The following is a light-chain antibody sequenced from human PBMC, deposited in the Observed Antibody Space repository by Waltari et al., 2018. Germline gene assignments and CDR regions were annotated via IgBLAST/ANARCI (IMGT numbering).Light chain of an antibody. CDR3: QQYYSTPRT. CDR1: QSVLSSSNNKNY. J-gene: IGKJ1*01. V-gene: IGKV4-1*01. Sequence: DIVMTPSPASLAVSLGERATINCKSSQSVLSSSNNKNYLAWYQQKPGQPPKLLIYWASTRESGVPDRFSGSGSGTDFTLTISSLQAEDVAVYYCQQYYSTPRTFGQGTKVEIK. CDR2: WAS.